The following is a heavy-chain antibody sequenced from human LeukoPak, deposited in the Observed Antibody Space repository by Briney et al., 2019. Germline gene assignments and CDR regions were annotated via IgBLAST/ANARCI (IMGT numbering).Heavy chain of an antibody. CDR2: VRYDQSAT. Sequence: PGGSLRLSCEASGFTFNTYGMNWVRQAPGKGLEWVAFVRYDQSATVYADSVQGRFAISRDNSKNTVYLQMNSQKVEDTALYFCVKDQGECPGSRCYLRFLEYWGQGTLVIVSS. V-gene: IGHV3-30*02. CDR3: VKDQGECPGSRCYLRFLEY. J-gene: IGHJ4*02. D-gene: IGHD3-3*01. CDR1: GFTFNTYG.